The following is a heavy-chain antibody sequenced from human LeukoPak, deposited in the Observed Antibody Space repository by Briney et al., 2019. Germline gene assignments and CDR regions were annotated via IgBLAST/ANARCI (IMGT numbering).Heavy chain of an antibody. J-gene: IGHJ3*02. CDR1: GFTFSSYE. CDR3: ARDKSPWGSTWFDAFDI. Sequence: PGGSLRLSCAASGFTFSSYEMNWVRQAPGQGLEWVALISYDGNNKYYADSVKGRFTISRDNSKNTLYLQMNSLRDEDTAVYYCARDKSPWGSTWFDAFDIWGQGTMVTVSS. D-gene: IGHD6-13*01. V-gene: IGHV3-30*04. CDR2: ISYDGNNK.